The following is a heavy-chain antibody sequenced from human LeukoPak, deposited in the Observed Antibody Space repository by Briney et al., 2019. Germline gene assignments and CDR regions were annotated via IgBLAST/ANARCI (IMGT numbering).Heavy chain of an antibody. CDR1: GGSISSSSYY. CDR3: ARRIQLWSIDAFDI. V-gene: IGHV4-39*07. Sequence: SETLSLTCTVSGGSISSSSYYWGWIRQPPGKGLEWIGSIYYSGSTYYNPSLKSRVTISVDTSKNQFSLKLSSVTAADTAVYYCARRIQLWSIDAFDIWGQGTMVTVSS. CDR2: IYYSGST. D-gene: IGHD5-18*01. J-gene: IGHJ3*02.